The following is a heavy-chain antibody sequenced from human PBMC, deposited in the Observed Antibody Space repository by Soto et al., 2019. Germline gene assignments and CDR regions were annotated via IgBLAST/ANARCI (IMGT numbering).Heavy chain of an antibody. J-gene: IGHJ6*02. D-gene: IGHD1-1*01. CDR3: ARGKGMEENYYYYCLDI. CDR1: GPTVRNHA. CDR2: IIGVTGPT. V-gene: IGHV1-3*01. Sequence: ASVKVSCKASGPTVRNHAMHWVRQAPGQSLEWMGWIIGVTGPTKHSHRFQDIVTITRDTSASTAYMELSSLRSEDTAVYYCARGKGMEENYYYYCLDIWGQGTTVTVSS.